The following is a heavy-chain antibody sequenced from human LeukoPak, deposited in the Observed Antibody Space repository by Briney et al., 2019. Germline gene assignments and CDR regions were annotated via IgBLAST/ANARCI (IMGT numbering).Heavy chain of an antibody. J-gene: IGHJ4*02. CDR3: APALDHDYYDSSGYYPWYFDY. CDR1: GFTASSNY. D-gene: IGHD3-22*01. V-gene: IGHV3-23*01. CDR2: IGGSGHNT. Sequence: GGSLRLSCAASGFTASSNYMSWVRQAPGKGLEWVSTIGGSGHNTYYADSVKGRFTISRDSSKSTLYLQTNSLRAEDTAVYYCAPALDHDYYDSSGYYPWYFDYWGQGTLVTVSS.